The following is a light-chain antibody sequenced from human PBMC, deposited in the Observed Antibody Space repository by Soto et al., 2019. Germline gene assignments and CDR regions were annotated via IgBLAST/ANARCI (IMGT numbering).Light chain of an antibody. V-gene: IGLV1-44*01. J-gene: IGLJ2*01. CDR2: NNN. CDR3: AAWDDSLNGVV. CDR1: SSNIGSNI. Sequence: QSVLTQPPSASGTPGQRITISCSGSSSNIGSNIVNWYQQVPGTAPKLLIYNNNQRPSGVPDRFSGSKSGTSASLAISGLQSEDEADYYCAAWDDSLNGVVFGGGTQLTVL.